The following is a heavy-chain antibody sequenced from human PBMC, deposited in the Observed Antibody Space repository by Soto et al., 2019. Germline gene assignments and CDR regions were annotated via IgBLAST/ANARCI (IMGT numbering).Heavy chain of an antibody. CDR2: VYHSGST. V-gene: IGHV4-4*02. CDR1: GDSISGTNW. CDR3: ARQYSGSSHFDF. D-gene: IGHD1-26*01. J-gene: IGHJ4*02. Sequence: QVQLQESGPGLVKPSGTLSLTCTVSGDSISGTNWWSWVRQPPGKGLEWIGEVYHSGSTNDNPSLKSRVTISVDKSENQFSLKLSSVTAADTAVYYCARQYSGSSHFDFWGQGTLVTVSS.